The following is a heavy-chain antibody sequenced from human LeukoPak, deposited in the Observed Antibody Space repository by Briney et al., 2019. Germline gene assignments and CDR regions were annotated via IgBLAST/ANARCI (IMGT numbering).Heavy chain of an antibody. CDR3: ARDISAVAGTNPFDY. D-gene: IGHD6-19*01. CDR1: GGSFSGYY. CDR2: INHSGST. V-gene: IGHV4-34*01. Sequence: PSETLSLTCAVYGGSFSGYYWSWIRQPPGQGLEWIGEINHSGSTNYNPSLKSRVTISLDTSKNQFSLKLSSVTAADTAVYYCARDISAVAGTNPFDYWGQGTLVTVSS. J-gene: IGHJ4*02.